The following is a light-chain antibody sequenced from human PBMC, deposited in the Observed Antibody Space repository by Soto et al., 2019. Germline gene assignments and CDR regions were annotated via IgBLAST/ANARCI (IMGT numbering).Light chain of an antibody. CDR2: GAS. CDR3: QQYGSSSWT. V-gene: IGKV3-20*01. CDR1: QSVSSSY. Sequence: EIVLTQSPGTLSLSPGERATLSCRASQSVSSSYLAWYQQKTGQAPRLLIYGASSRATGIPDRFSGSGSETDFTVTISRLEPEDFAVYYCQQYGSSSWTFGQGTKVEIK. J-gene: IGKJ1*01.